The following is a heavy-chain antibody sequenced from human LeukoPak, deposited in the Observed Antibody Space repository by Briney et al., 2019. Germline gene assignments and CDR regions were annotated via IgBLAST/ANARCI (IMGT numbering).Heavy chain of an antibody. J-gene: IGHJ3*02. CDR1: GYIFTAYH. Sequence: ASVKVSCKPSGYIFTAYHLHWVRQAPGQGLEWMGRIIPNSGATNYAQNFQGRVTMTRDRSISTAYMEVSRLSPDDTAVYYCARGIAGGFDIWGQGTMVTVSS. CDR2: IIPNSGAT. D-gene: IGHD2-15*01. CDR3: ARGIAGGFDI. V-gene: IGHV1-2*06.